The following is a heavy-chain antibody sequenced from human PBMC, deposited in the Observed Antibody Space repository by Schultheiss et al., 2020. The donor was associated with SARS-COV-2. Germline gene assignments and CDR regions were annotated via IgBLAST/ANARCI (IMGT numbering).Heavy chain of an antibody. V-gene: IGHV1-2*04. CDR1: RYTFTKYF. D-gene: IGHD4-11*01. CDR3: ARGYSNYYYYYGMDV. Sequence: ASVKVSCQASRYTFTKYFTQWVRQGPGQGLEWMGWMNPNSGNTGYAQKFQGWVTMTWDTSISTAYMELTRLRSDDTAVYYCARGYSNYYYYYGMDVWGQGTTVTVSS. CDR2: MNPNSGNT. J-gene: IGHJ6*02.